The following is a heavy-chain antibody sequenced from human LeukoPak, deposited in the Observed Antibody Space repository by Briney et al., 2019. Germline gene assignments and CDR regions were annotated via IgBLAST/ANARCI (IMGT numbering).Heavy chain of an antibody. V-gene: IGHV3-30*04. CDR3: ARDFIAPGTGDFDY. Sequence: PGGSLRLSCAASGFTFSSYAMHWVRQAPGKGVEGVAVISYDGSNKYYADSVDGRFTLSRDNSKNTLYLQMNRLKAEDTAVSYCARDFIAPGTGDFDYWGQGTLVTVSS. CDR2: ISYDGSNK. J-gene: IGHJ4*02. CDR1: GFTFSSYA. D-gene: IGHD6-13*01.